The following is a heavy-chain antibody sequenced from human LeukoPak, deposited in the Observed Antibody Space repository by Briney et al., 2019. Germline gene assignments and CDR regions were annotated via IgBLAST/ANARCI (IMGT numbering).Heavy chain of an antibody. CDR1: GYSISSGYY. CDR3: ARQRFLEWLLSSREHNWFDP. D-gene: IGHD3-3*01. CDR2: IYHSGST. V-gene: IGHV4-38-2*01. Sequence: SETLSLTCAVYGYSISSGYYWGWIRPPPGKGLEWIGSIYHSGSTYYNPSLKSRVTISVDTSKNQFSLKLSSVTAADTAVYYCARQRFLEWLLSSREHNWFDPWGQGTLVTVPS. J-gene: IGHJ5*02.